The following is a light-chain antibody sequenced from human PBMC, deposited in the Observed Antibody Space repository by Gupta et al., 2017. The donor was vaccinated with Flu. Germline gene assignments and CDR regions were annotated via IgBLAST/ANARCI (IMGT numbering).Light chain of an antibody. CDR1: SSNIGINT. Sequence: QSVLTPPPSASGTPGQRVTISCSGSSSNIGINTVNWYQQLPGAAPKLLIFSNNQRPSRVPDRFSGSKSGTSASLAISGLQSEDEADYYCVTWDGSLDGAVFGGGTKLTVL. V-gene: IGLV1-44*01. CDR3: VTWDGSLDGAV. CDR2: SNN. J-gene: IGLJ3*02.